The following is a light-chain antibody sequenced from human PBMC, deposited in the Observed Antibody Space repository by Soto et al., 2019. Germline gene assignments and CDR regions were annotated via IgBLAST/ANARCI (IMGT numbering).Light chain of an antibody. V-gene: IGKV1-39*01. Sequence: DIQMTQSPSSLSASVGDRVTITCRASQSISSYLSWYQQKPGKAPKLLINVASTLQSGVPSRFSGSGSGTFFTLTISSLQLEDFATYYCQQNYSPPLTFGGGTRVEIK. CDR2: VAS. CDR3: QQNYSPPLT. CDR1: QSISSY. J-gene: IGKJ4*01.